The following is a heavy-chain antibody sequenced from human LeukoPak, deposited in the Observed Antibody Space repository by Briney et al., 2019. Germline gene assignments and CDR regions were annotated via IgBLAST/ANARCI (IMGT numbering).Heavy chain of an antibody. CDR1: GFTFSSYA. J-gene: IGHJ4*02. V-gene: IGHV3-23*01. CDR3: AKGPPPYGDYAATHYYFDY. Sequence: GGSLRLSCAASGFTFSSYAMSWVRQAPGKGLELFSAISGSGGSTYYADSVKGRFTISRDNSKNTLYLQMNSLRAEDTAVYYCAKGPPPYGDYAATHYYFDYWGQGTLVTVSS. CDR2: ISGSGGST. D-gene: IGHD4-17*01.